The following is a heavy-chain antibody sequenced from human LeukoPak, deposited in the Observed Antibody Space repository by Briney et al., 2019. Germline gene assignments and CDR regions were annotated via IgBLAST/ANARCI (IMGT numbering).Heavy chain of an antibody. Sequence: GRSLRLSCAASGFTFSSYAMHWVRQAPGKGLEWVAVISYDGSNKYYADSVKGRFTISRDNSKNTLYLQMNSLRAEDTAVYYCAKQDCGGDCYGNFDYWGQGTLVTVSS. V-gene: IGHV3-30-3*01. D-gene: IGHD2-21*02. CDR3: AKQDCGGDCYGNFDY. CDR1: GFTFSSYA. CDR2: ISYDGSNK. J-gene: IGHJ4*02.